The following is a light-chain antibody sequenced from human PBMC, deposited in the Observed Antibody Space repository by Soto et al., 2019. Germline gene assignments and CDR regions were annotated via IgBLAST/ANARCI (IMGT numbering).Light chain of an antibody. V-gene: IGKV3-11*01. CDR2: DTS. CDR3: HQRQSWPRT. CDR1: QGIGDT. J-gene: IGKJ1*01. Sequence: EVVMRQSPATLSVSPGEGATLSCRASQGIGDTLAWYQHKPGQTPRLLIYDTSTRATGVPARFSGSGSGTDFTLTISNVEPEDFAVYYCHQRQSWPRTFGQGTTVDIK.